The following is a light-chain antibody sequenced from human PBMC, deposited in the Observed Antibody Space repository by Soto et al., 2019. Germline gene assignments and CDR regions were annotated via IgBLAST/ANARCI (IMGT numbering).Light chain of an antibody. CDR2: GAL. CDR3: QQYGSSPRT. CDR1: QSVSSNY. V-gene: IGKV3-20*01. J-gene: IGKJ5*01. Sequence: EIVLTQSPGTLSLSPGERATLSCRASQSVSSNYLAWYQQKPGQAPRLLIYGALFRATGIPDRYSGSGSGTDFTLTISRLEPEDFAVYYCQQYGSSPRTFGQGTRLDIK.